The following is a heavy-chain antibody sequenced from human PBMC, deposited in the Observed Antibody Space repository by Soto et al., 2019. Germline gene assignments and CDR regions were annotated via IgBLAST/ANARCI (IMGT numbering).Heavy chain of an antibody. CDR1: GYTFTNYD. CDR2: MNPNSGHT. D-gene: IGHD4-17*01. CDR3: ARGRSAYGDYINSYFDL. J-gene: IGHJ2*01. Sequence: QVQLVQSGAEVKKPGASVKVSCKASGYTFTNYDINWVRQATGQGLEWVGWMNPNSGHTGFAQKFQGRVTMTRDTSITTAYMELSSLSSEDTAVYYCARGRSAYGDYINSYFDLWGRGTLVTVSS. V-gene: IGHV1-8*01.